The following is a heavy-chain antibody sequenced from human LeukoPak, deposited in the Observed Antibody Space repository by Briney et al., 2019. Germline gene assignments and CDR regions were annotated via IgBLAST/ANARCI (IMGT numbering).Heavy chain of an antibody. Sequence: QSGGSLRLSCAASGFSVSNTYMSWVRQAPGKGLEWVSVIYSSGSTYYADSVKGRFTLSRDNSKNTLYLQMNSLRAEDTAVYYCARDEGLSIAAAWGQGTLVTVSS. V-gene: IGHV3-66*01. D-gene: IGHD6-13*01. CDR2: IYSSGST. CDR1: GFSVSNTY. J-gene: IGHJ5*02. CDR3: ARDEGLSIAAA.